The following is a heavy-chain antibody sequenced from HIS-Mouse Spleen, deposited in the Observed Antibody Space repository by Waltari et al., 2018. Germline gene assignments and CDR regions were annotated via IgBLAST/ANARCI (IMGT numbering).Heavy chain of an antibody. V-gene: IGHV4-39*07. CDR3: AREIPYSSSWYDWYFDL. CDR2: IYYSGST. CDR1: GGSISSSSYS. Sequence: QLQLQESGPGLVKPSETPSLTCTVPGGSISSSSYSVGWIRQPTGKGREWIGSIYYSGSTYYNPSLKSRVTISVDTSKNQFSLKLSSVTAAETAVYYCAREIPYSSSWYDWYFDLWGRGTLVTVSS. D-gene: IGHD6-13*01. J-gene: IGHJ2*01.